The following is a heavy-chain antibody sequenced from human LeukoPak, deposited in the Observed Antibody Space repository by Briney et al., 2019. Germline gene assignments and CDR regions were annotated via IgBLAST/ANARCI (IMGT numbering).Heavy chain of an antibody. V-gene: IGHV3-74*01. CDR1: GFTFSSYW. Sequence: PGGSLRLSCAASGFTFSSYWMHWVRHAPGKGLGWVSRINSDGSSTSYADSVKGRFTISRDTDKNTLYLQMNSLRAEDTAVYYCARRSAAKDAFDIWGQGTMVTVSS. CDR3: ARRSAAKDAFDI. CDR2: INSDGSST. J-gene: IGHJ3*02. D-gene: IGHD6-25*01.